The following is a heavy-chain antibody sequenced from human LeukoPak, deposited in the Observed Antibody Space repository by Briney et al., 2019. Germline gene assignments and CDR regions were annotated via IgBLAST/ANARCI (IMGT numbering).Heavy chain of an antibody. CDR3: ARGRTLYSGYDQTPFDY. V-gene: IGHV4-38-2*02. CDR1: GYSISSGYY. J-gene: IGHJ4*02. Sequence: SETLSLTCTVSGYSISSGYYWGWIRQPPGKGLEWIGSIYHSGSTYYNPSLKSRVTISVDTSKNQFSLKLSSVTAADTAVYYCARGRTLYSGYDQTPFDYWGQGTLVTVSS. D-gene: IGHD5-12*01. CDR2: IYHSGST.